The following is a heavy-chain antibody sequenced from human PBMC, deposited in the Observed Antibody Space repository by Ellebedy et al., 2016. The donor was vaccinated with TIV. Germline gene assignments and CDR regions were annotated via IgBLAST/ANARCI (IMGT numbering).Heavy chain of an antibody. J-gene: IGHJ4*02. V-gene: IGHV3-23*01. D-gene: IGHD6-19*01. Sequence: GESLKISCAASGFTFSISAMNWVRQAPGKGLEWVSSIGIGGTSTYYADSVKGRFTVSRDNSRNTVFLQMNSLSVEDTAVYYCASPAVGHTTGCCRYYFDYWGLGTLVTVSS. CDR2: IGIGGTST. CDR3: ASPAVGHTTGCCRYYFDY. CDR1: GFTFSISA.